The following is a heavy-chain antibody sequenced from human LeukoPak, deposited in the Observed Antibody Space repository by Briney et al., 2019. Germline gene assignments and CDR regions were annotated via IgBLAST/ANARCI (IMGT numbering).Heavy chain of an antibody. CDR1: GGSVSSGSYY. Sequence: SETLSLTCTVSGGSVSSGSYYWSWIRQPPGKGLEWIGYIYYSGSTNYNPSLKSRVTISVDTSKNQFSLKLSSVTAADTAVYYCAREGDDYGDRRVDYWGQGTLVTVSS. CDR2: IYYSGST. CDR3: AREGDDYGDRRVDY. V-gene: IGHV4-61*01. D-gene: IGHD4-17*01. J-gene: IGHJ4*02.